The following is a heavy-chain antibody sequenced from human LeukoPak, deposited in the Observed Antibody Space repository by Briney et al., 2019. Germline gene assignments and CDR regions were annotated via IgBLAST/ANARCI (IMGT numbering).Heavy chain of an antibody. CDR1: GFTFSSYS. V-gene: IGHV3-48*01. CDR2: ISTTSSTI. J-gene: IGHJ3*02. Sequence: GGSLRLSCAASGFTFSSYSMNWVRQAPGKGLEWVSYISTTSSTIYYADSVKGRFTISRDNAKKSLYLQMNSLRAEDTAVYYSARDAGVHSGYDDAFDIWGQGTMVTVSS. D-gene: IGHD5-12*01. CDR3: ARDAGVHSGYDDAFDI.